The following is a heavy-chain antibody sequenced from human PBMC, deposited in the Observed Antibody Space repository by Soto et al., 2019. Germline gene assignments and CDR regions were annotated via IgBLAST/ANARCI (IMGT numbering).Heavy chain of an antibody. J-gene: IGHJ4*02. D-gene: IGHD3-3*01. CDR2: IYYSGST. Sequence: SETLSLTCTVSGGSISSYSWSWIRQPPGKGLEWIGCIYYSGSTYYNPSLKSRVTISVDTSKNQFSLKLSSVTAADTAVYYCARYEGSGSFPDYFDYWGQGTLVTVSS. V-gene: IGHV4-59*01. CDR3: ARYEGSGSFPDYFDY. CDR1: GGSISSYS.